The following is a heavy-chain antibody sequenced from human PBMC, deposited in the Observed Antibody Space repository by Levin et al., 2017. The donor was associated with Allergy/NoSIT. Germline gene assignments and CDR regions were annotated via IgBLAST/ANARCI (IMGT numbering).Heavy chain of an antibody. Sequence: GESLKISCAASGFTFNSYAMSWVRQAPGKGLEWVSTISGSGGSTYYANSVNGRFAISRDNSKNTLYLQMNSLRAEDTAVYYCAKRGGRDYYDSSGQIDYWGQGTLVTVSS. CDR3: AKRGGRDYYDSSGQIDY. D-gene: IGHD3-22*01. V-gene: IGHV3-23*01. CDR2: ISGSGGST. J-gene: IGHJ4*02. CDR1: GFTFNSYA.